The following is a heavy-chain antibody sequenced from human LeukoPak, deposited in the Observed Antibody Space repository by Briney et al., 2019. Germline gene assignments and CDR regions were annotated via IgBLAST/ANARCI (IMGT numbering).Heavy chain of an antibody. CDR1: GFTFSSYA. CDR2: ISSNGGST. Sequence: GGSLRLSCAASGFTFSSYAMHWVRQAPGKGLEYVSAISSNGGSTYYANSVKGRFTIPRDNSKNTLYLQMGSLRAEDMAVYYCARENSSSWYNWFDPWGQGTLVTVSS. J-gene: IGHJ5*02. V-gene: IGHV3-64*01. CDR3: ARENSSSWYNWFDP. D-gene: IGHD6-13*01.